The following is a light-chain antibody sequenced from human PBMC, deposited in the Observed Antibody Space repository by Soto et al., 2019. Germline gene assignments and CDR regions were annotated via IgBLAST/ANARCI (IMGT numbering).Light chain of an antibody. CDR1: STDVGGYSH. J-gene: IGLJ2*01. V-gene: IGLV2-8*01. Sequence: QSVLTQPPSASGSPGQSVTISCTGTSTDVGGYSHVSWYQQHPGKAPKVMIYEVSKRPSGVPDRFSGSKSGNTASLTVSGFQAEDEADYYCSSYAVSNNVVFGGGTKLTVL. CDR3: SSYAVSNNVV. CDR2: EVS.